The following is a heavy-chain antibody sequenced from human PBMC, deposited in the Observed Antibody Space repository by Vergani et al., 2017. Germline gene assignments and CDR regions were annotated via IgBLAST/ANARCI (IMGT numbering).Heavy chain of an antibody. CDR3: ARVVRVPAASSRYNWFDP. V-gene: IGHV1-18*01. D-gene: IGHD2-2*01. J-gene: IGHJ5*02. CDR2: ISAYNGNT. CDR1: GYTFTSYG. Sequence: VQLVESGAAVKKPGASVKVSCKASGYTFTSYGISWGRQAPGQGLEWMGWISAYNGNTNYAQKHQGRVTMTTDTSTITAYMALRSLRSDDTSVYYCARVVRVPAASSRYNWFDPWGQGTLVTVSS.